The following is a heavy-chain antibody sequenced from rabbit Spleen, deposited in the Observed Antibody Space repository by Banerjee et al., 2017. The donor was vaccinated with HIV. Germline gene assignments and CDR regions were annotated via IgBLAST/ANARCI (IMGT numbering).Heavy chain of an antibody. CDR3: ARDAGSGPYIDGYFNL. D-gene: IGHD8-1*01. Sequence: QQQLEESGGGLVKPGGTLTLTCTASRFSFSSIYWICWVRQAPGKGLEWIACIYTTNYKTYYASWAKGRFTISKTSSTTVTLQMTSLTVADTATYFCARDAGSGPYIDGYFNLWGQGTLVTVS. J-gene: IGHJ4*01. CDR2: IYTTNYKT. V-gene: IGHV1S45*01. CDR1: RFSFSSIYW.